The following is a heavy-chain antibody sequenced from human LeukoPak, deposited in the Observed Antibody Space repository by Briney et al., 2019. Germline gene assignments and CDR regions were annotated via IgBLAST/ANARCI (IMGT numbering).Heavy chain of an antibody. J-gene: IGHJ4*02. D-gene: IGHD5-18*01. CDR1: GFTFSSYW. CDR3: ARDGYSFGHDLDY. CDR2: IKGDGS. Sequence: PGGSLRLSCAASGFTFSSYWMHWVRHTPGKGLVWVSRIKGDGSYADSVKGRFTISRDNAKNTLYLQMNSLRAEDTAVYYCARDGYSFGHDLDYWGQGTLVTVSS. V-gene: IGHV3-74*01.